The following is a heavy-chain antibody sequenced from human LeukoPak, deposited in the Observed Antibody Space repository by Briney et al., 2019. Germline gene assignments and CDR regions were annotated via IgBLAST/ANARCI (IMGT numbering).Heavy chain of an antibody. Sequence: PSETLSLTCAVYGGSFSGYYWSWIRQPPGKGLEWIGYIYYSGSTYYNPSLKSRVTISVDTSKNQFPLKLSSVTAADTAVYYCARHSSSSGWYLSFRRPKGTLNWFDPWGQGTLVTVSS. CDR1: GGSFSGYY. CDR2: IYYSGST. D-gene: IGHD6-19*01. V-gene: IGHV4-59*08. J-gene: IGHJ5*02. CDR3: ARHSSSSGWYLSFRRPKGTLNWFDP.